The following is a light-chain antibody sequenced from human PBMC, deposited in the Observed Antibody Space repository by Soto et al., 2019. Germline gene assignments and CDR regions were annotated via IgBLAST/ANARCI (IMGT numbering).Light chain of an antibody. CDR2: AAS. V-gene: IGKV1-39*01. CDR1: QSISNY. CDR3: QQSYSTPWT. J-gene: IGKJ1*01. Sequence: DIQMTQSPSSLSASVGDRGTSTCRASQSISNYLNWYQQKPGKAPKLLIYAASSLQSGVPSRFSGSGSGTDFTLTISSLQPEDFATYYCQQSYSTPWTFGQGTKVDIK.